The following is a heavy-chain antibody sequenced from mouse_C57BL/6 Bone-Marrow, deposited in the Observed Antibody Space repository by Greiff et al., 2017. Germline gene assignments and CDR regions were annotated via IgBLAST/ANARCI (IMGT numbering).Heavy chain of an antibody. V-gene: IGHV1-82*01. CDR1: GYAFSGSW. CDR3: ARGGYY. CDR2: IYPGDGDT. Sequence: QVQLQQSGPELVKPGASVKISCKASGYAFSGSWMNWVKQRPGKGLEWIGRIYPGDGDTNYNGKFKGKATLTADKSSSTAYMQLSSLNSEDSAVYFCARGGYYWGQGTTLTVSS. J-gene: IGHJ2*01.